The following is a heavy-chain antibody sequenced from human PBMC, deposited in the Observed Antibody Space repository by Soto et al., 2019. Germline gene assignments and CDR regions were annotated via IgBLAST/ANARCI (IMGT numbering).Heavy chain of an antibody. CDR2: TSNSGST. J-gene: IGHJ4*02. Sequence: QVQLQESGPGLVKPSQTLSLTCTVSGGSITSSGYYWSWIRQHPGEGLEWIGFTSNSGSTSYNPSLKGRVTISVDPSSNQFSLNLKSVTAADTAVYYCTRGGGSTKVDYWGQGTLVTVS. D-gene: IGHD2-2*01. CDR3: TRGGGSTKVDY. V-gene: IGHV4-31*03. CDR1: GGSITSSGYY.